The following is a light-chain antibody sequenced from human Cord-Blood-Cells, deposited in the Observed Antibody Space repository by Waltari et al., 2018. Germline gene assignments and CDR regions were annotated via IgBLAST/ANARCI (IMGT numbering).Light chain of an antibody. J-gene: IGLJ1*01. CDR1: SRDVGGYNY. CDR2: DVS. CDR3: CSYAGSYTFV. V-gene: IGLV2-11*01. Sequence: QSALTQPRSVSGSPGQSVTISCTGTSRDVGGYNYVSWYQQHPGKAPKLMIYDVSKRPSGVPDRFSCSKSGNTASLTISGLQAEDEADYYCCSYAGSYTFVFGTGTKVTVL.